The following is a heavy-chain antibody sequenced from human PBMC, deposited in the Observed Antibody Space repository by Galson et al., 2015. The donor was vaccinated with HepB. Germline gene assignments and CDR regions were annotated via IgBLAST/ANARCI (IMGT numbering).Heavy chain of an antibody. D-gene: IGHD6-19*01. CDR2: IRYDGSNK. Sequence: SLRLSCAASGFTFSSYSMNWVRQAPGKGLEWVAFIRYDGSNKYYADSVKGRFTISRDNSKNTLYLQMNSLRAEDTAVYYCAKDQPISGLAVAGTGVEYFQHWGQGTLVTVSS. CDR3: AKDQPISGLAVAGTGVEYFQH. J-gene: IGHJ1*01. CDR1: GFTFSSYS. V-gene: IGHV3-30*02.